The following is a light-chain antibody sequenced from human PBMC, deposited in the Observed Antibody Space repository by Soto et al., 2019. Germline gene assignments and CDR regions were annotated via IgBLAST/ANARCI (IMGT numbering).Light chain of an antibody. Sequence: QSALTQPASVSGSPGQSITISCTGTRSAVGSYNLVSWYQQHPGKAPKLMIYEGSKRPSGVSNRFSGSKSGNTACLTISGLQAEDEADYYCCSYAGSSTFYVFGTGTKLTVL. CDR3: CSYAGSSTFYV. CDR1: RSAVGSYNL. CDR2: EGS. V-gene: IGLV2-23*01. J-gene: IGLJ1*01.